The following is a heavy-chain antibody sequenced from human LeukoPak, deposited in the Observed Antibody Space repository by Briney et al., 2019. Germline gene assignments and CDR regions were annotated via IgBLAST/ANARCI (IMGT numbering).Heavy chain of an antibody. CDR2: IIPIYGRA. Sequence: ASVKVSCKASGGSFTSYGISWVRQAPGQGLEWMGKIIPIYGRANYGQKFQGRVTITADELTTTSYMEQSSLTAEDMAVYYCAAGGAYEFRDDYWGQGTLVTVSS. J-gene: IGHJ4*02. D-gene: IGHD3-3*01. CDR1: GGSFTSYG. CDR3: AAGGAYEFRDDY. V-gene: IGHV1-69*13.